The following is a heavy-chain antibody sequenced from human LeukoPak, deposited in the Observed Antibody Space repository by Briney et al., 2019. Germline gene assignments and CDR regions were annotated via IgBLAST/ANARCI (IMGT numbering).Heavy chain of an antibody. V-gene: IGHV3-15*01. Sequence: GGSLRRSWAASRFTFRNAWICWVRQAPGKGLEWVGRIKSKTDGGTTDYAAPVKGRFTISRDDSKNTLYLQMNSLKTEDTAVYYCTTGGTVIFDQWRRGTLVTVSS. CDR2: IKSKTDGGTT. D-gene: IGHD4-17*01. CDR1: RFTFRNAW. CDR3: TTGGTVIFDQ. J-gene: IGHJ4*02.